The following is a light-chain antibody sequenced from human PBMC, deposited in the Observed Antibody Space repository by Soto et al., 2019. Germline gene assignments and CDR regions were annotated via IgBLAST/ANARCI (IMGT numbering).Light chain of an antibody. CDR3: AGWDGSLSGWV. Sequence: QSVLTQPPSASGTPGQRVTIPCSGSTSNFGNNYVYWYQQFPGTAPKLLIYRDNQRPSGVPDRFSDSKSGTSASLAISGLRSEDEADYYCAGWDGSLSGWVLGGGTKVTVL. CDR2: RDN. J-gene: IGLJ3*02. CDR1: TSNFGNNY. V-gene: IGLV1-47*01.